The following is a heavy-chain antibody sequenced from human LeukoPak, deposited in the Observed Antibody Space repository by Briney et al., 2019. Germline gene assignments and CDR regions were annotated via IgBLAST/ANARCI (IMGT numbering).Heavy chain of an antibody. CDR3: ASNGEIAARVTLDY. CDR1: GFTFSSYA. V-gene: IGHV3-23*01. Sequence: GGSLRLSCAASGFTFSSYAMSWVRQAPGKGLEWVSAISGSGGSTYYADSVKGRFTISRDNSKNTLYLQMNSLRAEDTAVYYCASNGEIAARVTLDYWGQGTLVTVSS. D-gene: IGHD6-13*01. CDR2: ISGSGGST. J-gene: IGHJ4*02.